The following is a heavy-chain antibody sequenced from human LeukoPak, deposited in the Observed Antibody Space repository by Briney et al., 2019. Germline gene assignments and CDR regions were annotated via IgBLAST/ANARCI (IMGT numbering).Heavy chain of an antibody. V-gene: IGHV3-23*01. CDR1: GFTFSSYA. CDR2: ISGSGDNT. Sequence: GGSLRLSCAVSGFTFSSYAMSWVRQARGKGLEWVSAISGSGDNTYYADSVKGRFTISRDNSKNTLYLQMNSLRAEDTAIYYCAKEGKREDYWGQGTLVTVSS. J-gene: IGHJ4*02. CDR3: AKEGKREDY.